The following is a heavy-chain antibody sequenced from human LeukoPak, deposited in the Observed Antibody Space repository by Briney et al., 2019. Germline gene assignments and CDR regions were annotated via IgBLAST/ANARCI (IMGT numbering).Heavy chain of an antibody. CDR1: GYTFTGYY. CDR2: INPNSGGT. Sequence: ASVKVSCKASGYTFTGYYMHWVRQAPGQGLEGMGWINPNSGGTNYAQKFQGRVTMTRDTSISTAYMELSRLRSDDTAVYYCARDQRDLYNWFDPWGQGTLVTVSS. J-gene: IGHJ5*02. CDR3: ARDQRDLYNWFDP. V-gene: IGHV1-2*02.